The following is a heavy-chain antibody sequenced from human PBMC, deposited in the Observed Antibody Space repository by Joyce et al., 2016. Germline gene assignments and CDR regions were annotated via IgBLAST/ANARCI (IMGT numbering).Heavy chain of an antibody. J-gene: IGHJ4*02. D-gene: IGHD5-24*01. CDR1: GYRFTTHW. V-gene: IGHV5-51*01. CDR2: IYPGDSYI. CDR3: ARDNGRDGYNWGFYFDY. Sequence: EVQLVQSGAEVKKPGESLKISCKASGYRFTTHWIGWVRRLPGKGLEWMGIIYPGDSYIRYSPSFQGQVTISAARSISTAYLQWNSLKASDTAMYFCARDNGRDGYNWGFYFDYWGQGTLVTVSS.